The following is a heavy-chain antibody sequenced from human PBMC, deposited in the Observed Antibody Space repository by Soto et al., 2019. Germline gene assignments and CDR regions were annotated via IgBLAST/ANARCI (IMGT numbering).Heavy chain of an antibody. J-gene: IGHJ3*01. Sequence: EVQLEESGGGLIQPGGSLRLSCEASGFTFSSNDMNWVRQAPGKGLEWVSLIWTSGSTAYADSVKGRFTISRDNSKSALYLHMSSLRAEDTAVYYCATRPLLRGAPWGQGTMVTVSS. CDR2: IWTSGST. D-gene: IGHD3-16*01. CDR1: GFTFSSND. CDR3: ATRPLLRGAP. V-gene: IGHV3-53*01.